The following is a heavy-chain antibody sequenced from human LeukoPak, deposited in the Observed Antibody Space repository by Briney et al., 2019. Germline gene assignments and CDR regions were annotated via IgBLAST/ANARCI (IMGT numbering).Heavy chain of an antibody. CDR1: GGSISSYY. CDR3: ARSHIVVVTAKFDP. V-gene: IGHV4-59*08. J-gene: IGHJ5*02. Sequence: SETLSLTCTVSGGSISSYYWSWIRQPPGKGLEWIGYIYYSGSTNYNPSLKSRVTISVDTSKNQFSLKLSPVTAADTAVYYCARSHIVVVTAKFDPWGQGTLVTVSS. D-gene: IGHD2-21*02. CDR2: IYYSGST.